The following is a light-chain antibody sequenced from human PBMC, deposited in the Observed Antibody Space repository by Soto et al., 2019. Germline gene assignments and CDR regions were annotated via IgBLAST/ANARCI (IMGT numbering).Light chain of an antibody. CDR1: QSISSW. J-gene: IGKJ1*01. V-gene: IGKV1-5*01. CDR3: LKHNSYPRK. Sequence: DIQMTQSPSILSASFGDILTITFRASQSISSWLAWYQQKPGKAPKRLIYAASSLQSGVPSRFSGSGSGTEFTLTISSLQPEDFATYYCLKHNSYPRKFGQGTKVDIK. CDR2: AAS.